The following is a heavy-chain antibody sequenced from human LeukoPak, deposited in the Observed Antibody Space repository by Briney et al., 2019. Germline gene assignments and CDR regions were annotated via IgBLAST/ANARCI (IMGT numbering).Heavy chain of an antibody. J-gene: IGHJ4*02. V-gene: IGHV3-21*01. CDR1: GFTFSSYS. CDR2: ISSSSTYI. D-gene: IGHD2-2*01. Sequence: PGGSLRLSCAASGFTFSSYSMHWVRQAPGKGLEWVSSISSSSTYIYYADSMKGRFTISRDNAKNSLYLQMNSLRAEDTAVYYCARDPIVVVPAAMGGYWGQGTLVTVSS. CDR3: ARDPIVVVPAAMGGY.